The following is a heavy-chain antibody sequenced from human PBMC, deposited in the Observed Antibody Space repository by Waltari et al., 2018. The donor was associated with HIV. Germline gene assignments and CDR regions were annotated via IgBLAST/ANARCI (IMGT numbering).Heavy chain of an antibody. J-gene: IGHJ3*02. CDR2: FCSDCYNK. CDR1: GFALSRYG. CDR3: VKERLPFNGFDI. V-gene: IGHV3-30*02. Sequence: QVYLVKSRGGVVPQVGSLKRSCAASGFALSRYGMRWVGRAPGKVLVGWAFFCSDCYNKFYGVSVGGCLTFSRDNSKYTLFLQMNSLCAEYTALYYCVKERLPFNGFDIWGQGIMVTVSS.